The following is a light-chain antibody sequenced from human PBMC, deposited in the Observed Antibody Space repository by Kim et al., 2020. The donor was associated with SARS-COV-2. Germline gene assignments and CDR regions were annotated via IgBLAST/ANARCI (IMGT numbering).Light chain of an antibody. V-gene: IGKV1-5*01. Sequence: DIQMTQSPSTLSASVGDRITITRRASQSISPWLAWYQQRPGKAPNLLIYDASSLASGVPSRFSGGGSGTEFTLTISSLQPDDFATYYCQQYNYYPWTFGQGTKVDIK. J-gene: IGKJ1*01. CDR1: QSISPW. CDR3: QQYNYYPWT. CDR2: DAS.